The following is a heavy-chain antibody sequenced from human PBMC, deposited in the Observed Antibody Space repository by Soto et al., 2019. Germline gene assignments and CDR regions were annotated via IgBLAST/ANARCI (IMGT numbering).Heavy chain of an antibody. V-gene: IGHV1-69*13. CDR3: ARGHEYGGNSDAFYV. D-gene: IGHD4-17*01. J-gene: IGHJ3*01. CDR2: ILPVFDTA. Sequence: QVHLVQSGAEVKKPGSSVKVSCKYSGGTFKTESINWVRQAPGQGLEWMGNILPVFDTADYAPKFQGRVTITADQATRTAYMVLISLRSQDTVLYFCARGHEYGGNSDAFYVWGQGTMVTVSS. CDR1: GGTFKTES.